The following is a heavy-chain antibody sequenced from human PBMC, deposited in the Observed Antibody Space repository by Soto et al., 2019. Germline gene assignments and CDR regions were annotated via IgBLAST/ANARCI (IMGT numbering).Heavy chain of an antibody. CDR2: ISWNSGSI. CDR1: GFTFDDYA. J-gene: IGHJ4*02. V-gene: IGHV3-9*01. Sequence: GGSLRLSCAASGFTFDDYAMHWVRQAPGKGLEWVSGISWNSGSIGYADSVKGRFTISRDNAKNSLYLQMNSLRAEDTALYYCAKGPYYYDSSGYYEYWGQGTLVTVS. CDR3: AKGPYYYDSSGYYEY. D-gene: IGHD3-22*01.